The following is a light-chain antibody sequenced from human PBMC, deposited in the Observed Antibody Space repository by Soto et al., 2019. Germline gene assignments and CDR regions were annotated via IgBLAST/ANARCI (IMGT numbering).Light chain of an antibody. CDR3: QQLNTYPIT. V-gene: IGKV1-9*01. J-gene: IGKJ5*01. CDR1: HDISSY. Sequence: DIQLTQSPSFLSASVGDRVTITCRASHDISSYLAWYQQKPGKAPKLLIYGASTLQSGVPSRFSGSGSGTEFTLTISSLQPEDFATYYCQQLNTYPITFGQGTRLEIK. CDR2: GAS.